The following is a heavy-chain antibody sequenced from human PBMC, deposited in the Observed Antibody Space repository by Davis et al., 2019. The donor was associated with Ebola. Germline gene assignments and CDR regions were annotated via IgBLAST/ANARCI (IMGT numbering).Heavy chain of an antibody. Sequence: GGSLRLSCAASGFTVINNYMTWVRQAPGKGLEWVSTIYSGGSSYYADSVKGRFTISRDNSKNTLYLQMNSLRAEDTAVYYCARDRPSSGWWYFDYWGQGTLVTVSS. CDR1: GFTVINNY. J-gene: IGHJ4*02. CDR2: IYSGGSS. D-gene: IGHD6-19*01. V-gene: IGHV3-53*01. CDR3: ARDRPSSGWWYFDY.